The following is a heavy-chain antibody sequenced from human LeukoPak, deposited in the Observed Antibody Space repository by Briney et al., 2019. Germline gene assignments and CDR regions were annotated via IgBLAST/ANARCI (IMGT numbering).Heavy chain of an antibody. CDR2: FCWYGGST. V-gene: IGHV3-43*02. CDR1: VFPLELYA. D-gene: IGHD6-19*01. Sequence: PGGSQRLLCTASVFPLELYAIHGVRGAPGKGREGLSLFCWYGGSTYYADSVKGLFTISRDNRKNSVSAQKNTLRTEHTSVFLCPKDLIAVAGTTEYIQHWGESTLVTASS. CDR3: PKDLIAVAGTTEYIQH. J-gene: IGHJ1*01.